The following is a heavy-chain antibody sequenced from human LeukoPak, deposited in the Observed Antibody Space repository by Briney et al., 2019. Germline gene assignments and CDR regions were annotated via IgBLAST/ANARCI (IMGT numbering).Heavy chain of an antibody. Sequence: PGGSLSLSCAASGFTFSNYDMSWVRQAPGKGLEWVSDISGSGGSTYYADSVKGRFTISRDNSKNTLYLQMNTLRAEDTAVYYCAIFRPITWGAGTIFHYWGQGSLVTAS. V-gene: IGHV3-23*01. J-gene: IGHJ4*02. CDR2: ISGSGGST. CDR3: AIFRPITWGAGTIFHY. CDR1: GFTFSNYD. D-gene: IGHD6-19*01.